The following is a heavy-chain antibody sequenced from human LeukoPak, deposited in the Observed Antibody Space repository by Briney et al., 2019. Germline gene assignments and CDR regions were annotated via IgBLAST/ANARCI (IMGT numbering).Heavy chain of an antibody. CDR1: GGTFSSYG. V-gene: IGHV1-69*13. CDR2: IIPMFGRT. J-gene: IGHJ4*02. CDR3: AREMGLLER. D-gene: IGHD2/OR15-2a*01. Sequence: ASVKVSCKVSGGTFSSYGISWVRQAPGQGLEWMGGIIPMFGRTAYAQKFQGRITISADESTTTVYMEVNSLTSEDTAVYYCAREMGLLERWGQGTLVVVSS.